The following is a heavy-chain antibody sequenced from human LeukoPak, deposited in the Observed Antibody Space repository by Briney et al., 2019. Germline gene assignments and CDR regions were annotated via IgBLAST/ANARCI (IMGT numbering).Heavy chain of an antibody. CDR2: INPNSGGT. Sequence: ASVKVSCKASGYTFTGYYMHWVRQAPGQGLEWMGWINPNSGGTNYAQKFQGWVTMTRDTSISTAYMELSRLRSDDTAVYYCARARAPAVPAGMDVWGQGTTVTVSS. CDR1: GYTFTGYY. CDR3: ARARAPAVPAGMDV. V-gene: IGHV1-2*04. J-gene: IGHJ6*02. D-gene: IGHD6-13*01.